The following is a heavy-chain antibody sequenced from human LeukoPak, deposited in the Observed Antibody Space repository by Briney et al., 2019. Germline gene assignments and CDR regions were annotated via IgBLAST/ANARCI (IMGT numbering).Heavy chain of an antibody. D-gene: IGHD4-17*01. Sequence: PGGSLRLSCAASGFTFSCSAMHWVRQASGKGLEWVGRIRSKANSCATAYAASVKGRFTISRDDSKNTAYLQMNSLKTEDTAVYYCSRINRPTTVYAFDIWGQGTMVTVSS. CDR1: GFTFSCSA. V-gene: IGHV3-73*01. CDR3: SRINRPTTVYAFDI. CDR2: IRSKANSCAT. J-gene: IGHJ3*02.